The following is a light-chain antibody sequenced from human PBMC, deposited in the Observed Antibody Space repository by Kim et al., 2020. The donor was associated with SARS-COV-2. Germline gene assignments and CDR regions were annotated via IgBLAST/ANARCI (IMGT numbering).Light chain of an antibody. Sequence: PGERVTLPCRASQSVSSSYLTWYQQKPGQAPRLLIYGASTRATGIPARFSGSGSGTDFTLTISSLQPEDFAVYYCQQDYNLPLTFGQGTKVDIK. J-gene: IGKJ1*01. CDR3: QQDYNLPLT. V-gene: IGKV3D-7*01. CDR1: QSVSSSY. CDR2: GAS.